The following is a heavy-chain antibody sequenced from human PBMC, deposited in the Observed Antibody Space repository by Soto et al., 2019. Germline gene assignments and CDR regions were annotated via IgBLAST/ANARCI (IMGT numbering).Heavy chain of an antibody. CDR3: AKQGPLHCSGTSCPYHFDS. CDR2: MNPNSGNT. Sequence: ASVKVSCKASGYPFPSSDINWVRQATGQGLEWMGWMNPNSGNTGYAQKFQGRVTMTRNTSINTAYMELSSLRSEDTAVYYCAKQGPLHCSGTSCPYHFDSWGEGTLVTVSS. D-gene: IGHD2-2*01. V-gene: IGHV1-8*01. J-gene: IGHJ4*02. CDR1: GYPFPSSD.